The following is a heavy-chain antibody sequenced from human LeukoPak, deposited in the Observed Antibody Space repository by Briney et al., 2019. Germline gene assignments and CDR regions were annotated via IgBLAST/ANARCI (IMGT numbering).Heavy chain of an antibody. J-gene: IGHJ4*02. CDR1: GYSISSGYY. Sequence: SETPSLTCTVSGYSISSGYYWGWIRQPPGNGLEWTGEINHSGSTNYNPSLKSRVTISVDTSKNQFSLKLSSVTAADTAVYYCASRGSSLILTGYYSYGRAYYFDYWGQGTLVTVSS. CDR3: ASRGSSLILTGYYSYGRAYYFDY. V-gene: IGHV4-38-2*02. D-gene: IGHD3-9*01. CDR2: INHSGST.